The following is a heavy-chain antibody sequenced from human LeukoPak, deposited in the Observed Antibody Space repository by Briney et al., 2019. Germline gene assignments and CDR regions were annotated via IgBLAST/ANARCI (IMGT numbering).Heavy chain of an antibody. CDR3: ARGTLSRFDY. CDR2: ISSSSSYI. V-gene: IGHV3-21*01. CDR1: GFTFSSYS. J-gene: IGHJ4*02. Sequence: GGSLRLSCAASGFTFSSYSMNWVRQAPGKGLEWVSSISSSSSYIYYADSMKGRFTISRDNAKNSLYLQMNSLRAEDTAVYYCARGTLSRFDYWGQGTLVTGSS.